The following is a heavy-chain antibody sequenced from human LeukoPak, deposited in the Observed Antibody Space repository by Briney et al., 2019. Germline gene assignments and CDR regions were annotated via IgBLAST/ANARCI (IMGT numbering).Heavy chain of an antibody. CDR3: ARGRDRGSAGVNWFDP. J-gene: IGHJ5*02. D-gene: IGHD5-24*01. CDR2: IYYSGSI. V-gene: IGHV4-31*03. CDR1: GGSISSGGYY. Sequence: SETLSLTCSVSGGSISSGGYYWSWIRQQPGEGLEWIGYIYYSGSIYSNPSLKSRVTISVDTSKNQFSLKLSSVTAADTAVYYCARGRDRGSAGVNWFDPWGQGTLVTVSS.